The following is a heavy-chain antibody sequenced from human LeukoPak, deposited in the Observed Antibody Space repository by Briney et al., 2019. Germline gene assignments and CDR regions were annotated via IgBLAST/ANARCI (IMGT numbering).Heavy chain of an antibody. Sequence: PGGSLRLSCAASGFTFSSYAIHWVRQAPGKGLEWVAVISYDGINKYYADSVKGRFTISRDNSKNTLYLQMNSLRAEDTAVYYCARGFPPHYWGQGTLVTVSS. V-gene: IGHV3-30*04. J-gene: IGHJ4*02. D-gene: IGHD2-21*01. CDR1: GFTFSSYA. CDR3: ARGFPPHY. CDR2: ISYDGINK.